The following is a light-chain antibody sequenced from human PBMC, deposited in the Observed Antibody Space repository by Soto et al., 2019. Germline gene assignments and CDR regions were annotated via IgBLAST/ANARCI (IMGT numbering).Light chain of an antibody. V-gene: IGKV1-5*01. Sequence: DIQMTQSPSTLSASVGDTVTITCRASQSIGNWLAWYQLKPGKAPKLLIYGASSLQSGVPSRFSGSGSGTEFALTISRLQAEDFATYYCQQYNTHRTFGQGTKVEIK. CDR3: QQYNTHRT. J-gene: IGKJ1*01. CDR2: GAS. CDR1: QSIGNW.